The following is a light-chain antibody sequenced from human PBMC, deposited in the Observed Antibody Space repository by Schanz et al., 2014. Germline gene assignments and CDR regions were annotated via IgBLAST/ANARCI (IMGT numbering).Light chain of an antibody. V-gene: IGLV1-51*01. CDR1: YSNIGSNY. Sequence: QSVLTQPPSMSAAPGQRVTISCSGSYSNIGSNYVSWYQQLPGTAPKLLISDNNKRPSGIPDRFSGSKSGTSATLGITGLQTGDEADYYCGTWDSGLSAWVFPGGPKPPS. J-gene: IGLJ3*02. CDR2: DNN. CDR3: GTWDSGLSAWV.